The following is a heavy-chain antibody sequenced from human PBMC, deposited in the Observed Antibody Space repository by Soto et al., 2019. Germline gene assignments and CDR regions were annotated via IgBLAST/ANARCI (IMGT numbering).Heavy chain of an antibody. CDR3: ARQDYGDYIVDY. Sequence: SETLSLTCTVSGGSISSSSYYWGWIRQPPGKGLEWIGSIYYSGSTYYNPSLKSRVTISVDTSKNQFSLKLSSVTAADTAVYYCARQDYGDYIVDYWGQGTLVTSPQ. J-gene: IGHJ4*02. D-gene: IGHD4-17*01. V-gene: IGHV4-39*01. CDR2: IYYSGST. CDR1: GGSISSSSYY.